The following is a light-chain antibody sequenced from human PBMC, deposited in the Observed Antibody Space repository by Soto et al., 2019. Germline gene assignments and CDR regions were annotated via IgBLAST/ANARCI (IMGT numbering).Light chain of an antibody. CDR1: RSDVGGYNS. V-gene: IGLV2-14*01. J-gene: IGLJ1*01. CDR2: EVS. Sequence: QSALTQPASVSGSPGQAVPISCTGTRSDVGGYNSVSWYQQHPGKAPKLMIYEVSNRPSGVSNRFSGSKSGNTASLTISGLQAEDEADYYCSSYTTSSTLLYVFGTGTKLTVL. CDR3: SSYTTSSTLLYV.